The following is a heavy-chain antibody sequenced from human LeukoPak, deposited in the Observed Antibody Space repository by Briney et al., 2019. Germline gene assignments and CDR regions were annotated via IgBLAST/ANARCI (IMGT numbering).Heavy chain of an antibody. J-gene: IGHJ3*01. D-gene: IGHD2-15*01. CDR2: IGSSGLII. CDR3: ARGISAVVPRAFDL. Sequence: TGGSLRLSCVASGFNFNNYSLNWVRQAPGKGLEWASYIGSSGLIIYYADSVKGRLTISRDNAKNSLFLQMSSLRAEDTAVYYCARGISAVVPRAFDLWGQGTMVTVSS. V-gene: IGHV3-48*04. CDR1: GFNFNNYS.